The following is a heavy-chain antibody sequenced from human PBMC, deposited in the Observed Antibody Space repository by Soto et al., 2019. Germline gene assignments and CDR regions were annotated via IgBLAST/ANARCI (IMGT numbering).Heavy chain of an antibody. D-gene: IGHD3-16*01. Sequence: QVQLVQSGAEMRKPGSSLRVSFKASGGTCSDYAFSCLRQAPRQGLEWMGGTVPRFGSPSYAQKFGVMVTITADTTTSTVYMARSSLIFDDTAVYFCARDRIQLRLGKYTVNGLDVWGQGTTIIVSS. CDR1: GGTCSDYA. CDR3: ARDRIQLRLGKYTVNGLDV. V-gene: IGHV1-69*06. J-gene: IGHJ6*02. CDR2: TVPRFGSP.